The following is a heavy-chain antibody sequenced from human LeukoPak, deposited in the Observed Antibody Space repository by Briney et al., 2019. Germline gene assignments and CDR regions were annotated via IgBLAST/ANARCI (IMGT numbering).Heavy chain of an antibody. CDR1: GFTFDDYA. CDR3: AKVSTGFRNFDAFDI. V-gene: IGHV3-9*01. D-gene: IGHD1-14*01. Sequence: GRSLRLSCAASGFTFDDYAMHWVRQAPGKGLEWVSGISWNSGSIGYADSVKGRFTISRDNAKNSLYPQMNSLRAEDTALYYCAKVSTGFRNFDAFDIWGQGTMVTVSS. J-gene: IGHJ3*02. CDR2: ISWNSGSI.